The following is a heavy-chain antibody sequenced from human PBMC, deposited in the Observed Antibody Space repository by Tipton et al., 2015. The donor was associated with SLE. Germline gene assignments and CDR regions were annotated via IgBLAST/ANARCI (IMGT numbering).Heavy chain of an antibody. V-gene: IGHV4-4*07. Sequence: TLSLTCSVSGDSITSYYWSWFRQSTERGLEWIGRVYSSGSANYNPALISRVSMSVDISKNQFFLTLRSVTAADTAVYFCARGDVDWGQGTLVTVSS. D-gene: IGHD5-24*01. J-gene: IGHJ4*02. CDR1: GDSITSYY. CDR3: ARGDVD. CDR2: VYSSGSA.